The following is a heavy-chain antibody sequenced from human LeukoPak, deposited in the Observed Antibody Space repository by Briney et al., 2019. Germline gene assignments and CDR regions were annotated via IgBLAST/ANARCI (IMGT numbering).Heavy chain of an antibody. J-gene: IGHJ4*02. D-gene: IGHD3-3*01. CDR3: ARARALTIFGVVIPELPDY. CDR1: GYTFTGYY. CDR2: INTNTGNP. Sequence: ASVKVSCKASGYTFTGYYMHWVRQAPGQGLEWMGWINTNTGNPTYAQGFTGRFVFSLDTSVSTAYLQISSLKAEDTAVYYCARARALTIFGVVIPELPDYWGQGTLVTVSS. V-gene: IGHV7-4-1*02.